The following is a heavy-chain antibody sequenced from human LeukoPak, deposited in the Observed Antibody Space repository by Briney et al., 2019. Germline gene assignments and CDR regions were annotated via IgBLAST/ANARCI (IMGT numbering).Heavy chain of an antibody. D-gene: IGHD6-13*01. CDR3: ARDIAAPGLFFDY. V-gene: IGHV3-7*01. J-gene: IGHJ4*02. Sequence: GGSLRLSCAASGFTFSSHWMSWVRQTPRKGLEWVAHINQDGTEEYYVDSVKGRFTISRDNAKNSLYLQMNSLRAEDTAVYYCARDIAAPGLFFDYWGQGTLVTVSS. CDR2: INQDGTEE. CDR1: GFTFSSHW.